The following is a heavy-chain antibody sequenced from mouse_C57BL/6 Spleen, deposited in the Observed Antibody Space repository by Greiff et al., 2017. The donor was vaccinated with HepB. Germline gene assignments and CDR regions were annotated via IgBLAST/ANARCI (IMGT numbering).Heavy chain of an antibody. D-gene: IGHD2-4*01. CDR1: GFSLTSYA. V-gene: IGHV2-9-1*01. CDR2: IWTGGGT. CDR3: ARWPIYYDYRGHFDY. Sequence: VKLMESGPGLVAPSQSLSITCTVSGFSLTSYAISWVRQPPGKGLEWLGVIWTGGGTNYNSALKSRLSISKDNSKSQVFLKMNSLQTDDTARYYCARWPIYYDYRGHFDYWGQGTTLTVSS. J-gene: IGHJ2*01.